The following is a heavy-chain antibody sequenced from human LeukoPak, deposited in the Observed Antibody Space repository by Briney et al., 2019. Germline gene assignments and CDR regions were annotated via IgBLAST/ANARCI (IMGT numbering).Heavy chain of an antibody. CDR3: AKDQCYYDSSGYYSIDY. Sequence: PGGSLRLSCAASGFTFSSYGMHWVRQAPGKGLEWVAFIRYDGSNKYYADSVKGRFTISRDNSKNTLYLQMNSLRAEDTAVYYCAKDQCYYDSSGYYSIDYWGQGTLVTVSS. V-gene: IGHV3-30*02. J-gene: IGHJ4*02. CDR1: GFTFSSYG. D-gene: IGHD3-22*01. CDR2: IRYDGSNK.